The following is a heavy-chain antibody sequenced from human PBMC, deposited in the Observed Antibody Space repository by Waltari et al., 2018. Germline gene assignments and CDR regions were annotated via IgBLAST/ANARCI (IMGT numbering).Heavy chain of an antibody. CDR3: ARGGARHYDSSGYYDFDS. J-gene: IGHJ4*02. CDR1: GDTFSGYA. Sequence: QVQLVQSGAEVKKPGSSVKVSCKASGDTFSGYAMSWVRQAPGQGLEWMGAIVPLFGTAKYAHNFQDRLTITTDEFTTTAYMELSGLGSEDTAVYFCARGGARHYDSSGYYDFDSWGQGTQVSVSS. V-gene: IGHV1-69*05. CDR2: IVPLFGTA. D-gene: IGHD3-22*01.